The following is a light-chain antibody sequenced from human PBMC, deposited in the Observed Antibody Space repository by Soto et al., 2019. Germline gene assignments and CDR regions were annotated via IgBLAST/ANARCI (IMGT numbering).Light chain of an antibody. CDR1: QDISNY. V-gene: IGKV1-33*01. CDR3: QQYDNIPPT. CDR2: DAS. Sequence: DIQMTQSPSSLSASVGDRVTITCQASQDISNYLNWYQQKPGKAPKLLIYDASNLETGVPSRFSGSVSGTDFTFTISSLQPEDIATYYCQQYDNIPPTLGQGTRLEIK. J-gene: IGKJ5*01.